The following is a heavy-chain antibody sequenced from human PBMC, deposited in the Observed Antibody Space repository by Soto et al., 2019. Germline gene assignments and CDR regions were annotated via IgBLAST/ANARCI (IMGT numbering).Heavy chain of an antibody. V-gene: IGHV1-18*01. CDR1: GYTFTSYG. Sequence: QVQLVQSGAEVKKPGASVKVSCKASGYTFTSYGISWVRQAPGQGLEWMGWISAYNGNTNYAQKLQGRVTMTTDTSTSTAYMELRSLRSDDTAVYYCARVVRRRSSEQQLVHWFDPWGQGTLVTVSS. CDR2: ISAYNGNT. D-gene: IGHD6-13*01. CDR3: ARVVRRRSSEQQLVHWFDP. J-gene: IGHJ5*02.